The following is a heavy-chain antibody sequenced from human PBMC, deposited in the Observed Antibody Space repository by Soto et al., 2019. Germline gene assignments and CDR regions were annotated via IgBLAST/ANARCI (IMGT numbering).Heavy chain of an antibody. V-gene: IGHV3-48*03. Sequence: PGGSLRLSSAASGFTFSSYEMNWVRQAPAKGLEWVSYISSSGSTIYYADSVKGRFTISRDNAKNSLYLQMNSLRAEDTAVYYCATDRMVRGVKDFGYWGQGTLVTVSS. D-gene: IGHD3-10*01. J-gene: IGHJ4*02. CDR1: GFTFSSYE. CDR3: ATDRMVRGVKDFGY. CDR2: ISSSGSTI.